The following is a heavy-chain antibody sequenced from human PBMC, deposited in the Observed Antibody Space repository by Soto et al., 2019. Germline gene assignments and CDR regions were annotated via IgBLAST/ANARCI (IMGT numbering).Heavy chain of an antibody. J-gene: IGHJ6*02. CDR2: IWYDGSNK. CDR3: AKDLNSADPPGEGRKTRNYYYGMDV. CDR1: GFTFSSYG. Sequence: SGGSLRLSCAASGFTFSSYGIHWVRQAPGKGLEWVGIIWYDGSNKYYADSVKGRFTISRDNSKNTLYLQMNSLRAEDTAVYYCAKDLNSADPPGEGRKTRNYYYGMDVWGQGTTVTVSS. D-gene: IGHD7-27*01. V-gene: IGHV3-33*06.